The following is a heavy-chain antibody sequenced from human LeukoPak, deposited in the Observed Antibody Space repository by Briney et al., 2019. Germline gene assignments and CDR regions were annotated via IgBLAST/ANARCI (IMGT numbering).Heavy chain of an antibody. CDR2: IYSSGST. CDR1: GGSITSSSYY. CDR3: ARQLDHYDNIYYFDY. J-gene: IGHJ4*02. V-gene: IGHV4-61*02. Sequence: SETLSLTCTVSGGSITSSSYYWNWIRQPAGKGLEWIGRIYSSGSTNYNPSLKSRVTISVDTSKNQFSLRLTSVTAADTAVYYCARQLDHYDNIYYFDYWGQGTLVTVSS. D-gene: IGHD3-16*01.